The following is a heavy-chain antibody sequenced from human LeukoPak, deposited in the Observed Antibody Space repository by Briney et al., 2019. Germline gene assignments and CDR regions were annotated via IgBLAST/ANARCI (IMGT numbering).Heavy chain of an antibody. D-gene: IGHD3-10*01. J-gene: IGHJ5*02. CDR3: ARTASGYYYGSGSQDWFDP. CDR2: ITAGNGNT. V-gene: IGHV1-3*01. Sequence: ASVKVSCKASGYTFASYAMHWVRQAPGQRLEWMGWITAGNGNTKYSQKFQGRVSITRDTSASTAYMELSSLKSEDTAVYYCARTASGYYYGSGSQDWFDPWGQGTLVTVSS. CDR1: GYTFASYA.